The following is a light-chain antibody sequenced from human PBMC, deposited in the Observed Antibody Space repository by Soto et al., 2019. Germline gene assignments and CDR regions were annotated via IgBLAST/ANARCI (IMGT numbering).Light chain of an antibody. J-gene: IGKJ1*01. CDR2: LGS. CDR1: QSLLHSNGYNY. V-gene: IGKV2-28*01. Sequence: DIVITQSPVSLPVTTGYPASISFRSSQSLLHSNGYNYLDWYLQKPGQSPQLLIYLGSNRASGVPDRFSASASGTDFTLTISRVEAEDVGVYYCMGALQSPPTFGKGTKVDIK. CDR3: MGALQSPPT.